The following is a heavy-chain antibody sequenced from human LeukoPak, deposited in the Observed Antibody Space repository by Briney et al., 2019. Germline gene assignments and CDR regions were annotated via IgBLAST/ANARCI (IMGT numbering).Heavy chain of an antibody. D-gene: IGHD6-6*01. V-gene: IGHV1-8*01. CDR1: GYTFTSYD. CDR3: TREIASRPFYYYFGMDV. Sequence: ASVKVSCKASGYTFTSYDINWVRPAPGQGLEWMGWMNPNSGNTNYVQKFQGRVTMTRDTSISTAYMELSTLRSEDTAVYYCTREIASRPFYYYFGMDVGGQGPTVPVSS. J-gene: IGHJ6*02. CDR2: MNPNSGNT.